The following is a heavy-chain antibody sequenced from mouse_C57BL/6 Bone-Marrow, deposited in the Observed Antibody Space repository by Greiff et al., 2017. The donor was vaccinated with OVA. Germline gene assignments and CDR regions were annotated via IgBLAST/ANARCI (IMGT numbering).Heavy chain of an antibody. D-gene: IGHD2-1*01. Sequence: EVMLVESGGGLVQPGGSLKLSCAASGFTFSDYYMYWVRQTPEKRLEWVAYISNGGGSTYYPDTVKGRFTISRDNAKNTLYLQMSRLKSEDTAMYYCARHAMVTTYFDYWGQGTTLTVSS. CDR2: ISNGGGST. CDR1: GFTFSDYY. V-gene: IGHV5-12*01. CDR3: ARHAMVTTYFDY. J-gene: IGHJ2*01.